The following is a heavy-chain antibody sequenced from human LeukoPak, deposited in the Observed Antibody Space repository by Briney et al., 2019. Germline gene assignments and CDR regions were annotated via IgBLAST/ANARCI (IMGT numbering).Heavy chain of an antibody. J-gene: IGHJ4*02. CDR3: ARGSGYSYSFTGRERTKSRLDY. Sequence: GGSLRLSCAASGFTFSNYGMHWVRQAPGKGLEWVAVISFDGSNKYYADSVKGRFTISRDSSKNTLYLQMNSLRAADTAVYYCARGSGYSYSFTGRERTKSRLDYWGQGTLVTVSS. V-gene: IGHV3-30*03. CDR2: ISFDGSNK. CDR1: GFTFSNYG. D-gene: IGHD5-18*01.